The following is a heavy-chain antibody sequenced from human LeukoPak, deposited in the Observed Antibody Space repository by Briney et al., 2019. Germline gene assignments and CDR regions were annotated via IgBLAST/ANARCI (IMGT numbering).Heavy chain of an antibody. J-gene: IGHJ5*02. CDR2: IYYTGNT. CDR3: VRGPYGASISKWFDP. CDR1: GGAISYYY. V-gene: IGHV4-59*01. Sequence: PSETLSLTCTVSGGAISYYYWNWIRQPPGRGLEWIGYIYYTGNTNYNPSLKSRVTISVDTSKNQLSLQLSSMTTADTAVYYCVRGPYGASISKWFDPWGQGTQVLVSP. D-gene: IGHD4/OR15-4a*01.